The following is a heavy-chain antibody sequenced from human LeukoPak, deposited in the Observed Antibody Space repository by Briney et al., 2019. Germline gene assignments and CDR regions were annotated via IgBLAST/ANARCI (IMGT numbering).Heavy chain of an antibody. CDR2: IYSGGST. J-gene: IGHJ4*02. V-gene: IGHV3-66*01. CDR3: ASWAGNTQSDSWSGPFDY. D-gene: IGHD3-3*01. CDR1: GLIVTSNY. Sequence: GGSLRLSCAGSGLIVTSNYMTWVRQAPGKGLERVSVIYSGGSTYYADSVKGRFTISRDNAKNSLYLQMSSLRVEDTAVYYCASWAGNTQSDSWSGPFDYWGQGTLVTVSS.